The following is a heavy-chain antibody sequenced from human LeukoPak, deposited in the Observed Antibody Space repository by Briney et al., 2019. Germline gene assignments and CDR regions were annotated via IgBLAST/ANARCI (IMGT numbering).Heavy chain of an antibody. D-gene: IGHD6-19*01. Sequence: KPSETLSLTCTVSGGSMSSYYWSWIRQPPGKGLEWIGYIYYSGSTNYNPSLKSRVTISVDTSKNQFSLKLSSVTAADTAVYYCARPLYSSGWYALDYWGQGTLVTVSS. V-gene: IGHV4-59*01. CDR1: GGSMSSYY. J-gene: IGHJ4*02. CDR2: IYYSGST. CDR3: ARPLYSSGWYALDY.